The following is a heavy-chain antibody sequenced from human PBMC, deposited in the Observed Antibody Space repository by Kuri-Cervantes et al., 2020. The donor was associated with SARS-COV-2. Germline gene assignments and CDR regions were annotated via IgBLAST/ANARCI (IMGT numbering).Heavy chain of an antibody. CDR3: ARGPLGSSTEQAFYYYYYYMDV. D-gene: IGHD6-13*01. V-gene: IGHV1-24*01. CDR1: ETTFPNYD. CDR2: FDPEDGET. Sequence: ASVKVSCKAPETTFPNYDINWVRQATGQGLEWMGGFDPEDGETIYAQKFQGRVTMTEDTSTDTAYMELSSLRSEDTAVYYCARGPLGSSTEQAFYYYYYYMDVWGKGTTVTVSS. J-gene: IGHJ6*03.